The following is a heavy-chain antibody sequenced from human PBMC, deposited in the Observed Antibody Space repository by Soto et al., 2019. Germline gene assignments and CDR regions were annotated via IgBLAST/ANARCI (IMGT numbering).Heavy chain of an antibody. Sequence: GASVKVSCKASGYTFTFYYMHWVRQAPGHGLEWMGWINPNSGGTNYAQKFQGRVTMTRDTSISTAYMELSRLRSDDTAVYYCARAAFSRLGRYEFDPWGQGTLVTVSS. J-gene: IGHJ5*02. V-gene: IGHV1-2*02. CDR1: GYTFTFYY. D-gene: IGHD3-16*01. CDR2: INPNSGGT. CDR3: ARAAFSRLGRYEFDP.